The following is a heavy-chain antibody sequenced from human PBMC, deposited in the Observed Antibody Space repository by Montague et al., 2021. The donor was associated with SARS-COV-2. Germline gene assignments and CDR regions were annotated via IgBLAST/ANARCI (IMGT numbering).Heavy chain of an antibody. V-gene: IGHV3-48*04. Sequence: SLRLSCAASGFTFSDYGINWVRQAPGMGLEWFSYISATSRTLYYXDSVKGRFTVSRDNAKNSLYLQMNSLRAEDTALYYCVRDPATGMDVWGLGTMVTVSS. J-gene: IGHJ6*02. CDR2: ISATSRTL. CDR1: GFTFSDYG. CDR3: VRDPATGMDV.